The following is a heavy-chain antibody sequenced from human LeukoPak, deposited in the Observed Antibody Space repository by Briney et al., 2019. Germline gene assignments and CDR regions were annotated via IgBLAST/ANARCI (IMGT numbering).Heavy chain of an antibody. CDR2: IYPGDSDT. CDR3: AGQDIVVVATTTRAFDI. CDR1: GYTFTSYW. Sequence: GESLKISCKGSGYTFTSYWITWVRQMPGKVLELMVIIYPGDSDTKYSPSFQGQVTISADKSISTAYLQWSSLKASDTAMYYCAGQDIVVVATTTRAFDIWGQGTMVTVSS. D-gene: IGHD2-15*01. J-gene: IGHJ3*02. V-gene: IGHV5-51*01.